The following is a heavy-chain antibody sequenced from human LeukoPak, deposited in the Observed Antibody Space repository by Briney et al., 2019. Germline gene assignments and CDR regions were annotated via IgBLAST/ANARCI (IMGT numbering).Heavy chain of an antibody. J-gene: IGHJ4*02. D-gene: IGHD2-2*01. Sequence: ASVKVSCKASGYTFTVYYIHWVRQAPGQGLEWMGWINARSGTTDSAQKFQGRVTMTRDTSANTAYMDLSTLKPDDTAVYYCARSLCSTKCHFDYWGQGTLVTVSS. CDR1: GYTFTVYY. V-gene: IGHV1-2*02. CDR3: ARSLCSTKCHFDY. CDR2: INARSGTT.